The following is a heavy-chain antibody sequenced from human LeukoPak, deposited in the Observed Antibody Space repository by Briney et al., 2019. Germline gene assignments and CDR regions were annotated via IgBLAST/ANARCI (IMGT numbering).Heavy chain of an antibody. CDR2: IYSSGST. V-gene: IGHV4-61*02. J-gene: IGHJ4*02. D-gene: IGHD6-13*01. CDR1: GGSISSSSYY. CDR3: ARFSSIAAAFDY. Sequence: SETLSLTCTVSGGSISSSSYYWNWIRQPAGKGLEWIGRIYSSGSTNYNPSLKSRVTISVDTSKNQFSLKLSSVTAADTAVYYCARFSSIAAAFDYWGLGTLVTVSS.